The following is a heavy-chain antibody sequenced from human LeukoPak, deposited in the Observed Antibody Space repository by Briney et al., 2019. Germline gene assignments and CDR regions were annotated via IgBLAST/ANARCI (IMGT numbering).Heavy chain of an antibody. CDR2: ISGSGGST. D-gene: IGHD3-3*01. V-gene: IGHV3-23*01. CDR3: AKGEKYYDFWSGYNAADYYYYYMDV. Sequence: GGSLRLSCAASGFTFSSYAMSWVRQAPGKGLEWVSAISGSGGSTYYADSVKGRFTISRDNSKNTLYLQMNSLRAEDTAVYYCAKGEKYYDFWSGYNAADYYYYYMDVWGKGTTVTVSS. J-gene: IGHJ6*03. CDR1: GFTFSSYA.